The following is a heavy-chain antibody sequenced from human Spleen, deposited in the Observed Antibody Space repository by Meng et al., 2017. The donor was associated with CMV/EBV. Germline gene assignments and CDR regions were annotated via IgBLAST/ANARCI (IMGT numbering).Heavy chain of an antibody. D-gene: IGHD5-12*01. CDR2: IHYSGTT. CDR1: DVFPPRNDYT. V-gene: IGHV4-30-4*01. J-gene: IGHJ4*02. Sequence: QGLWQKSGPGLLLPSQTLSLACLFADVFPPRNDYTWSWIRQPPGKGLEWIGYIHYSGTTYYNPSLKSRIAISLDTSKNQFSLNLNSVTAADAAVYYCARDSPGGYGYFDSWGQGTLVTVSS. CDR3: ARDSPGGYGYFDS.